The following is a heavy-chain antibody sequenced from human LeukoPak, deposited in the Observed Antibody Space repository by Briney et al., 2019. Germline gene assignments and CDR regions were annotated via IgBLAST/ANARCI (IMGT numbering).Heavy chain of an antibody. CDR1: VYTLNELS. J-gene: IGHJ5*02. Sequence: ASVTVSYKVSVYTLNELSMHWVRQSPGKGREWMGSFHPEDGETIYAQKFQGRVSMAEDTSTDTAYIELSSLKSEDRAVYYCAADRFCASTTCFGNWFDPWGQGTLVTVSS. V-gene: IGHV1-24*01. CDR2: FHPEDGET. D-gene: IGHD2-2*01. CDR3: AADRFCASTTCFGNWFDP.